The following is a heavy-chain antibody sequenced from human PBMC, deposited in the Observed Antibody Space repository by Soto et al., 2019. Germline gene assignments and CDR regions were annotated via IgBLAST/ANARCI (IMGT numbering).Heavy chain of an antibody. CDR3: VKDAPGSGWLSDY. CDR2: IYSGGST. Sequence: GGSLRLSCAASGFTVSSNYMSWVRQAPGKGLEWVSVIYSGGSTYYADSVKGRFTISRDNSKNTLYLQMTSLRAEDAAVYYCVKDAPGSGWLSDYWGQGTLVTVSS. J-gene: IGHJ4*02. D-gene: IGHD3-22*01. V-gene: IGHV3-53*01. CDR1: GFTVSSNY.